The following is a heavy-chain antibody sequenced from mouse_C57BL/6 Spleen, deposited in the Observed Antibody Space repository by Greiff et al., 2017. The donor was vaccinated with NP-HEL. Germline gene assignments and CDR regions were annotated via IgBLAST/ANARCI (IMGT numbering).Heavy chain of an antibody. CDR3: ARDNRSFDV. J-gene: IGHJ1*03. Sequence: EVKLMESEGGLVQPGSSMKLSCTASGFTFSDYYMAWVRQVPEKGLEWVANINYDGSSTYYLDSLKSRFIISRDNAKNILYLQMSSLKSEDTATYYCARDNRSFDVWGTGTTVTVSS. CDR2: INYDGSST. CDR1: GFTFSDYY. V-gene: IGHV5-16*01.